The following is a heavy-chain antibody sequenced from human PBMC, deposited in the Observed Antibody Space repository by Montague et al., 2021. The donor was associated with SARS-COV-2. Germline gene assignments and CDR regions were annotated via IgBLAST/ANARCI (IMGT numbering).Heavy chain of an antibody. D-gene: IGHD1-26*01. CDR2: ISYDGSNK. CDR1: GFTLSSYA. J-gene: IGHJ4*02. V-gene: IGHV3-30*04. Sequence: SLRLSCAASGFTLSSYAMHWVRKAPGKGLEWVAVISYDGSNKYYADSVKGRFTVSRDNSKNTLYLQMNSLRAEDTAAYYCLRATYFDYWGQGTLVTVSS. CDR3: LRATYFDY.